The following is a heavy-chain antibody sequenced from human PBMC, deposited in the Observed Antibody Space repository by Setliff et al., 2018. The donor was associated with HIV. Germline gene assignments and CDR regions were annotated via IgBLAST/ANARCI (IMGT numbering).Heavy chain of an antibody. CDR3: ARRKGGYGLDV. J-gene: IGHJ6*02. CDR1: GGSITSADYY. Sequence: PSETLSLTCTVSGGSITSADYYWTWIRQPAGKGLEWIGRFSVPGTTNYGPSFKSRLTIWVDMSKNQFSLKLTSVTAADTAVYYCARRKGGYGLDVWGQGTKVTVSS. D-gene: IGHD3-16*01. CDR2: FSVPGTT. V-gene: IGHV4-61*02.